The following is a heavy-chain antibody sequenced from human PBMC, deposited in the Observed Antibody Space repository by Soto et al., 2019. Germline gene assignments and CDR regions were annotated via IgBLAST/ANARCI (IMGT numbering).Heavy chain of an antibody. V-gene: IGHV1-69*13. CDR2: IIPIFGTA. J-gene: IGHJ6*02. D-gene: IGHD2-21*02. CDR1: GGTFSSYA. Sequence: GASVKVSCKASGGTFSSYAISWVRQAPGQGLEWMGGIIPIFGTANYAQKFQGRVTITADESTSTGYMELSSLRSEDTAVYYCARSHIVVVTAPYYYYGMDVWGQGTTVTVSS. CDR3: ARSHIVVVTAPYYYYGMDV.